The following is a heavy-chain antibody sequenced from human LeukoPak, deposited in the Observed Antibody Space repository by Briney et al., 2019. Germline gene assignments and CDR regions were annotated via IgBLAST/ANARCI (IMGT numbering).Heavy chain of an antibody. V-gene: IGHV4-31*03. D-gene: IGHD2-2*01. CDR3: ARMSVVVPAATVDYYYYYMDV. J-gene: IGHJ6*03. Sequence: SETLSLTCTVSGGSISSGGYYLSWIRQHPGKGLEWIGYIYYSGSTYYNPSLKSRVTISVDTSKNQFSLKLSSVTAADTAVYYCARMSVVVPAATVDYYYYYMDVWGKGTTVTVSS. CDR1: GGSISSGGYY. CDR2: IYYSGST.